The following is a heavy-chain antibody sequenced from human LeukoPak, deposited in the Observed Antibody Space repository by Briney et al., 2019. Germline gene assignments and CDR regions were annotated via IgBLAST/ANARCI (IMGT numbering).Heavy chain of an antibody. CDR3: ARELLTFDS. CDR1: GFTLSSYW. CDR2: IKHNGDDL. V-gene: IGHV3-7*01. J-gene: IGHJ4*02. D-gene: IGHD3-10*01. Sequence: GGSLRLSCAASGFTLSSYWMAWGRQAPGKGLEWVANIKHNGDDLNYVDSVEGLFSISRDNAQNALNLHMTSRRAEDTAVYYCARELLTFDSWGQGTLVTVSS.